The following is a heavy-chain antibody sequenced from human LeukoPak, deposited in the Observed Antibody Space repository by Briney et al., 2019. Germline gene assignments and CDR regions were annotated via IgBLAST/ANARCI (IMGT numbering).Heavy chain of an antibody. V-gene: IGHV1-24*01. CDR1: GYTLTELS. J-gene: IGHJ5*02. CDR2: FDPEDGET. Sequence: GASVKVSCKVSGYTLTELSMHWVRQAPGKGLEWMGGFDPEDGETIYAQKFQGRVTMTGDTSTDTAYMELSSLRSEDTAVYYCATFLTVVPAASFDPWGQGTLVTVSS. CDR3: ATFLTVVPAASFDP. D-gene: IGHD2-2*01.